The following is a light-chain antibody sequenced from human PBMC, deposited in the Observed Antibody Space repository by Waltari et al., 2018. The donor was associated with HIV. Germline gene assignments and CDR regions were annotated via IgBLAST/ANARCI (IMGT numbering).Light chain of an antibody. J-gene: IGKJ1*01. CDR3: LQTNSFPWT. Sequence: DIQMTQSPPSVSASVGDRVSITCRASQDIGRYLGWYQQKSGQAPKLLISAASNLQSGVPSRFSGSGSGTYFTLTITSLEPEDFATYYCLQTNSFPWTFGQGTKVDI. CDR1: QDIGRY. V-gene: IGKV1-12*01. CDR2: AAS.